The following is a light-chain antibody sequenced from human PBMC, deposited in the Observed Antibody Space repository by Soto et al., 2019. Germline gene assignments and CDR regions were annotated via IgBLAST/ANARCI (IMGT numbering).Light chain of an antibody. CDR2: EVT. CDR1: SSDIGGYNY. CDR3: SSYTSSNTLV. J-gene: IGLJ1*01. V-gene: IGLV2-14*01. Sequence: QSALTQPASVSGSPGQSITISCTGGSSDIGGYNYVSWFQQHPGKAPKLMIYEVTNRPLGVSNRFSGSKSGSTASLIISGLQAEAEADYYCSSYTSSNTLVFGTGTKLTVL.